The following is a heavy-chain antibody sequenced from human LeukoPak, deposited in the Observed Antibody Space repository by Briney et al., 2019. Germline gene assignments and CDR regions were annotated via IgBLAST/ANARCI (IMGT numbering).Heavy chain of an antibody. V-gene: IGHV3-48*03. Sequence: PGGSLRLSCAASGFTFSSYEMNWVRQAPGKGLEWVSYISSSGSTIYYADSVKGRSTISRDNAKNSLYLQMNSLRAEDTAVYYCARDQAVVPGEWGQGTLVTVSS. D-gene: IGHD2-2*01. CDR2: ISSSGSTI. CDR3: ARDQAVVPGE. J-gene: IGHJ4*02. CDR1: GFTFSSYE.